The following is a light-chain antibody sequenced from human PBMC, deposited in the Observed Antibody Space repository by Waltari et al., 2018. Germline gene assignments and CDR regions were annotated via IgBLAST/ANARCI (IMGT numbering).Light chain of an antibody. CDR1: ASNIGANL. Sequence: QSVLTQPPSTSGTPGQRVTISCSGSASNIGANLVNWYQQLPGKAPKLHIHRTGLRPSGVPDRLPGSKCGTSAPRAISGLQSGDEADYFWASWDDSLNGHWVFGGGTKVTVL. CDR2: RTG. J-gene: IGLJ3*02. V-gene: IGLV1-44*01. CDR3: ASWDDSLNGHWV.